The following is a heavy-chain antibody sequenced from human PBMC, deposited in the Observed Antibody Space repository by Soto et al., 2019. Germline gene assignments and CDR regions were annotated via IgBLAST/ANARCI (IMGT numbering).Heavy chain of an antibody. J-gene: IGHJ6*02. CDR3: ARDTAAAGTSRGYYYYGMDV. V-gene: IGHV3-33*01. Sequence: QVQLVESGGGVVQPGRSLRLSCAASGFTFSSYGMHWVRQAPGKGLEWVAVIWYDGSNKYYADSVKGRFTISRDNSKNTLYLQMNSLRAQDTAVYYCARDTAAAGTSRGYYYYGMDVWGHGTTVTVSS. D-gene: IGHD6-13*01. CDR1: GFTFSSYG. CDR2: IWYDGSNK.